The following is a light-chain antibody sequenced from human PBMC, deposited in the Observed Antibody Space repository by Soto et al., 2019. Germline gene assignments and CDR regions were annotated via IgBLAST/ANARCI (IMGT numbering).Light chain of an antibody. V-gene: IGLV2-11*01. CDR3: SSYAGDNNLV. Sequence: QSALTQPRSVSGSPGQSVTISCTGTISDVGGYNYVSWYQHHPGKAPTLLISDVTKRPSWVPDRFSGSKSGNTASLTISDLQAEDEADYYCSSYAGDNNLVFGGGTKLTVL. CDR1: ISDVGGYNY. J-gene: IGLJ2*01. CDR2: DVT.